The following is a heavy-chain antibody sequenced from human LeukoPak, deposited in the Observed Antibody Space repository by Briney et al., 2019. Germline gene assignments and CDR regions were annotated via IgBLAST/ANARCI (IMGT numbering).Heavy chain of an antibody. D-gene: IGHD6-13*01. V-gene: IGHV1-8*01. CDR2: MNPKRGNT. CDR1: GYSLTSFD. J-gene: IGHJ6*02. CDR3: ARGGSSSSYYNNYGMDV. Sequence: GASVKVSCKASGYSLTSFDINWVRQGSGQGLEWMGWMNPKRGNTGYAPTFQGRVTITRDTSIDPAFMELSSLRPDDTAVYYCARGGSSSSYYNNYGMDVWGQGTTITVSS.